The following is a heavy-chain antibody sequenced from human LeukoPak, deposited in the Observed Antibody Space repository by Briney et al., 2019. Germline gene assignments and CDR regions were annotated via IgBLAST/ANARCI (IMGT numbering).Heavy chain of an antibody. CDR2: IYYSGST. D-gene: IGHD3-16*02. CDR3: ARVRGLGVITPYLDY. Sequence: SETLSLTCTVSGGSISRYYWSWIRQPPGKGLEWIGYIYYSGSTNYNPSLKSRVTISVDTSKNHFSLKLSSVTAADTAVYYCARVRGLGVITPYLDYWGQGTLVTVSS. V-gene: IGHV4-59*08. J-gene: IGHJ4*02. CDR1: GGSISRYY.